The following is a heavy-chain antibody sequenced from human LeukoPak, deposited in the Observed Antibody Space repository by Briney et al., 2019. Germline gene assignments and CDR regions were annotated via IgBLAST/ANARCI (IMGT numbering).Heavy chain of an antibody. CDR3: AKVYYDILTGYRVDGMDV. J-gene: IGHJ6*02. Sequence: GGSLRLSCAASGFTFSSYGMSWVRQAPGKGLEWVSAISGSGGSTYYADSEKGRFTISRDNSKNTLYLQMNSLRAEDTAVYYCAKVYYDILTGYRVDGMDVWGQETTVTVSS. CDR1: GFTFSSYG. D-gene: IGHD3-9*01. V-gene: IGHV3-23*01. CDR2: ISGSGGST.